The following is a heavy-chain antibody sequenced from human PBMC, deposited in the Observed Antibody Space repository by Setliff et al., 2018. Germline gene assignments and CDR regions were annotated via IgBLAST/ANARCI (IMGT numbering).Heavy chain of an antibody. Sequence: RASVKVSCKASGYSFTSYGMHWVRQAPGQGLEWMGWINAGNDNTHYSQKFQGRVTITRDTSASTVYMELSSVRSEDTAVYYCARSPYSRRAFDIWGQGTMVTVSS. CDR2: INAGNDNT. CDR3: ARSPYSRRAFDI. V-gene: IGHV1-3*01. D-gene: IGHD5-12*01. J-gene: IGHJ3*02. CDR1: GYSFTSYG.